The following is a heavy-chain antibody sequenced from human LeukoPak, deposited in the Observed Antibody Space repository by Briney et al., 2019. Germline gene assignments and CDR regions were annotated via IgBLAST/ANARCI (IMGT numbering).Heavy chain of an antibody. CDR1: GYTFTSYG. Sequence: ASVKVSCKASGYTFTSYGISWGGQAPGQGVEWMGWVSAYNGNTNYAQKLQGRVTMTTDTSTSTAYMELWSLRSDDTAVYYCAILDYDFWSGDFDYWGQGTLVTVSS. CDR3: AILDYDFWSGDFDY. D-gene: IGHD3-3*01. J-gene: IGHJ4*01. CDR2: VSAYNGNT. V-gene: IGHV1-18*01.